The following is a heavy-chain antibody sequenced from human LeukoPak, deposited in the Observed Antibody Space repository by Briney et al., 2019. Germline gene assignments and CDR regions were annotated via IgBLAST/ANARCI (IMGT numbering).Heavy chain of an antibody. J-gene: IGHJ6*02. CDR2: IYYSGST. Sequence: SETLSLTCTVSGGSISSYYWSWIRQPPGKGRDWIGYIYYSGSTNYNPSLKSRVTISVDTSKNQFSLKLSSVTAADTAVYYCARMTYDFWSGYLGIWDVWGQGTTVTVSS. CDR3: ARMTYDFWSGYLGIWDV. CDR1: GGSISSYY. V-gene: IGHV4-59*01. D-gene: IGHD3-3*01.